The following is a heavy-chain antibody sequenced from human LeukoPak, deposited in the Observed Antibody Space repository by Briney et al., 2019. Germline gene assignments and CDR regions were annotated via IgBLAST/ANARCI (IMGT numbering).Heavy chain of an antibody. CDR2: IYYSGST. D-gene: IGHD3-22*01. Sequence: KTSETLSLTCTVSGDSISSSSYYWGWIRQPPGKGLEWIGSIYYSGSTYYNPSLKSRVTISVDTSKNQFSLKLSSVTAADTAVYYCARHGGYYYDSSGYYFDYWGQGTLVTVSS. V-gene: IGHV4-39*01. CDR1: GDSISSSSYY. J-gene: IGHJ4*02. CDR3: ARHGGYYYDSSGYYFDY.